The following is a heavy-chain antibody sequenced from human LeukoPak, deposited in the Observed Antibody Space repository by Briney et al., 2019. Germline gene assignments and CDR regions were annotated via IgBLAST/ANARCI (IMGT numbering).Heavy chain of an antibody. V-gene: IGHV3-15*01. CDR1: GFTFSSHW. CDR2: IKSKTDGGTT. J-gene: IGHJ4*02. CDR3: TTYPMVYAMNY. Sequence: GGSLRLSCAGSGFTFSSHWIGWVRQAPGKGLEWVGRIKSKTDGGTTDYAAPVKGRFTISRDDSKNTLYLQMNSLKTEDTAVYYCTTYPMVYAMNYWGQGTLVTVSS. D-gene: IGHD2-8*01.